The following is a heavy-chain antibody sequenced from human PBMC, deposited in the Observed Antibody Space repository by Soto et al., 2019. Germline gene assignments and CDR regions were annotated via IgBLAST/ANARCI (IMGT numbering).Heavy chain of an antibody. CDR2: IIPIFGTA. CDR1: GGTFSSYA. D-gene: IGHD2-15*01. J-gene: IGHJ6*02. CDR3: ARDPVVVVVAAHSYYYYYGMDV. V-gene: IGHV1-69*13. Sequence: SVKVSCKASGGTFSSYAISWVRQAPGQGLEWMGGIIPIFGTANYAQKFQGRVTITADESTSTAYMELSSLRSEDTAVYYCARDPVVVVVAAHSYYYYYGMDVWGQGTTVTVSS.